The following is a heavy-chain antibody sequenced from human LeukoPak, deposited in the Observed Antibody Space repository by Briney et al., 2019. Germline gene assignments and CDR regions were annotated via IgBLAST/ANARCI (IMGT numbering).Heavy chain of an antibody. Sequence: SETLSLTCAVYGGSFSGYYWSWIRQPPGKGLEWIGEINHSGSTNYNPSLKSRATISVDTSKNQFSLKLSSVTAADTAVYYCARGPIRSTLGYTFDYWGQGTLVTVSS. D-gene: IGHD5-18*01. J-gene: IGHJ4*02. CDR2: INHSGST. CDR3: ARGPIRSTLGYTFDY. V-gene: IGHV4-34*01. CDR1: GGSFSGYY.